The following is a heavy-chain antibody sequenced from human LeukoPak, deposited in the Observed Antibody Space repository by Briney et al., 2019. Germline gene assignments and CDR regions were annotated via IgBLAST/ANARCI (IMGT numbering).Heavy chain of an antibody. Sequence: GGSLRLSCAASGFAFSRQDMGWVRQAPGKGLEWVSAISDSGDRTDYVDSVKGRFTVSRDNSKNTLYLQMNSLRADDTAVYYCAKDARRSSGWYFFDHWGQGILVTVSS. J-gene: IGHJ4*02. V-gene: IGHV3-23*01. D-gene: IGHD6-19*01. CDR3: AKDARRSSGWYFFDH. CDR1: GFAFSRQD. CDR2: ISDSGDRT.